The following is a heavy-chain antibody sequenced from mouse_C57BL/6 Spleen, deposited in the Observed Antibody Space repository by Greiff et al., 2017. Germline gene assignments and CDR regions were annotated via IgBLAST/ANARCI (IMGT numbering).Heavy chain of an antibody. D-gene: IGHD2-1*01. J-gene: IGHJ2*01. CDR2: IYPGDGDT. Sequence: VQLQQSGPELVKPGASVKISCKASGYAFSSSWMNWVKQRPGKGLEWIGRIYPGDGDTNYNGKFKGKATLTADKSSSTAYMQLSSLTSEDSAVYFCARSPLLWDFDYWGQGTTLTVSS. CDR3: ARSPLLWDFDY. CDR1: GYAFSSSW. V-gene: IGHV1-82*01.